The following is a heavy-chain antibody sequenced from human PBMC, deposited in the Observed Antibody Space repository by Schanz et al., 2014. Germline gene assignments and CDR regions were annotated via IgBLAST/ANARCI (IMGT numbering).Heavy chain of an antibody. Sequence: DVQLLESGGGLVQPGGSLRLSCAASGFTFTNYAMSWVRQAPGKGLEWISYITGTGTVMYADSVKGRFTISRDNGKNSLSLQMNSLRVEDTAVYYCAKYRGYYRVSGSYRELEYWGQGTLVTVSS. CDR1: GFTFTNYA. D-gene: IGHD3-10*01. V-gene: IGHV3-23*01. J-gene: IGHJ4*02. CDR3: AKYRGYYRVSGSYRELEY. CDR2: ITGTGTV.